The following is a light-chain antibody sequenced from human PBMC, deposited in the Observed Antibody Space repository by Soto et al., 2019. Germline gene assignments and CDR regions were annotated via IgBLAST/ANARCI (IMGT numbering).Light chain of an antibody. J-gene: IGLJ3*02. V-gene: IGLV2-14*01. CDR1: SNDVGGYNY. Sequence: QSALTQPASVSGSPGQSITISCTGSSNDVGGYNYVSWYQQYPGKAPKLMIYEVDNRPSGVSNRFSGSKSGNTASLTISGLQAEDEADYYCSSYTSITTVVFGGGTKLTVL. CDR3: SSYTSITTVV. CDR2: EVD.